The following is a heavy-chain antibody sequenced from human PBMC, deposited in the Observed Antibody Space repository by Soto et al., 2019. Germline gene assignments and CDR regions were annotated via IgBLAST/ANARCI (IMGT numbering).Heavy chain of an antibody. CDR2: IRSKAYGGTT. CDR1: GFTFCDYA. D-gene: IGHD2-15*01. V-gene: IGHV3-49*03. CDR3: TRAVIVVVVAATPETFDY. J-gene: IGHJ4*02. Sequence: GGSLRLSCTASGFTFCDYAMSWFRQAPGKGLEWVGFIRSKAYGGTTEYAASVKGRFTISRDDSKSIAYLQMNSLKTEDTAVYYCTRAVIVVVVAATPETFDYWGQGTLVTVSS.